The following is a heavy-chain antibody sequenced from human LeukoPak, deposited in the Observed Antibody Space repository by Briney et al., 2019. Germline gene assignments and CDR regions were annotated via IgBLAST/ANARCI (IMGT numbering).Heavy chain of an antibody. J-gene: IGHJ4*02. D-gene: IGHD3-22*01. CDR2: INHSGST. CDR1: GGSFSGYY. Sequence: SETLSLTCAVYGGSFSGYYWSWIRQPPGKGLEWIGEINHSGSTNYNPSLKSRVTISVDTSKNQFSLKLSSVTAADTAVYYCARQPRDYDSSGYYFDYWGQGTLVTVSS. CDR3: ARQPRDYDSSGYYFDY. V-gene: IGHV4-34*01.